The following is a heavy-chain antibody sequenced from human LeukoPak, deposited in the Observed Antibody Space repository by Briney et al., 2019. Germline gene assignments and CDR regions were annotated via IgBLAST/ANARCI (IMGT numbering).Heavy chain of an antibody. CDR3: AKIPKGGYFDS. D-gene: IGHD2-2*01. V-gene: IGHV3-48*01. J-gene: IGHJ4*02. Sequence: PGGSLRLSCAASGFTFSSYSMNWVRQAPGKGLEWVSYISSSSSTIYYADSVKGRFTISRDSSKNTLSLQMNSLRAEDTAVYYCAKIPKGGYFDSWGQGTLVTVSS. CDR1: GFTFSSYS. CDR2: ISSSSSTI.